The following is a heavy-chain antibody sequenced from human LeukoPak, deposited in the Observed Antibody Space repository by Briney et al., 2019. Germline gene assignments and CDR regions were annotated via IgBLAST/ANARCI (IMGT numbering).Heavy chain of an antibody. V-gene: IGHV3-74*01. Sequence: PGGSLRLSCAASGFTFSNYWMHWVRQAPGKGPVWVSRINTDGSITDYADSVKGRLTISRDNAKNALYLQMNSLRAEDTAVYYCAKEEGKYQLLDYYYGMDVWGQGTTVTVSS. CDR2: INTDGSIT. CDR1: GFTFSNYW. D-gene: IGHD2-2*01. CDR3: AKEEGKYQLLDYYYGMDV. J-gene: IGHJ6*02.